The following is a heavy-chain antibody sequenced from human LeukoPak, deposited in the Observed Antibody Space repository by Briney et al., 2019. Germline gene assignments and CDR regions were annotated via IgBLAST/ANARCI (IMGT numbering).Heavy chain of an antibody. Sequence: SETLSLTCTVSGGSISSYYWSWIRQPPGKGLEWIGYIYYSGSTNYNPSLKSRVTISVDTSKNQFSLKLSSVTAADTAVYYCAREYSSSAPGRFDYWGQGTLVTVSS. D-gene: IGHD6-13*01. CDR2: IYYSGST. CDR1: GGSISSYY. CDR3: AREYSSSAPGRFDY. J-gene: IGHJ4*02. V-gene: IGHV4-59*01.